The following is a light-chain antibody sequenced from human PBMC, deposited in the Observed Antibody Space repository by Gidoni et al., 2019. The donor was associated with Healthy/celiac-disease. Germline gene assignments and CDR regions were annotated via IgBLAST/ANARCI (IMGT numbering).Light chain of an antibody. Sequence: SQSVSSSYLAWYQQKPGQAPRLLIYGASSRATGIPDRFSGSGSGTDFTLTISRLEPEDFAVYYCQQYGSSPRTFGQGTKVEIK. CDR1: QSVSSSY. CDR3: QQYGSSPRT. CDR2: GAS. J-gene: IGKJ1*01. V-gene: IGKV3-20*01.